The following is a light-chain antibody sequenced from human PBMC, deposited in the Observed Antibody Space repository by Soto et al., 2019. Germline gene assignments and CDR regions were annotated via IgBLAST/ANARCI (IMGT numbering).Light chain of an antibody. CDR3: HQYNVYSPLT. CDR2: KAS. Sequence: DVRMTQSPYALSASVGDRVTITCRAGESISGWLAWYQQKAGKAPKLLIYKASSLISGVPSSFSGSGPGTEFTLTISSLQPEDVATYYCHQYNVYSPLTFGGGTKVEIK. V-gene: IGKV1-5*03. CDR1: ESISGW. J-gene: IGKJ4*01.